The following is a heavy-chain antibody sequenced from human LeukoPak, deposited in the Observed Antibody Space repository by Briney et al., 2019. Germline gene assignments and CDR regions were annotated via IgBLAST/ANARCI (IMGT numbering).Heavy chain of an antibody. D-gene: IGHD4-11*01. CDR2: IYYTGST. CDR1: GGSFSTSSYF. CDR3: ARAPYNSKYYITD. J-gene: IGHJ4*02. V-gene: IGHV4-39*07. Sequence: SETLSLTCIVSGGSFSTSSYFWGWIRQPPGKGLEWIGTIYYTGSTYYNPSLKSRVTISEDTSKNRFSLNVTSLTAADTAIYYCARAPYNSKYYITDWGRGTLVTVSS.